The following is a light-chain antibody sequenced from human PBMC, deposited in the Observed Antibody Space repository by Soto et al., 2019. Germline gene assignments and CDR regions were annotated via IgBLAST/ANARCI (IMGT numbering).Light chain of an antibody. V-gene: IGKV1-33*01. Sequence: DIQMTQSPSSLSASVGDRVTITCQASQGISNYLNWYQQKPGKAPKLLIYGASNLEKGVPSRFSGSESGTDFTFTISSLQPEDFATYYCHQYHNLPYTFGQRTKLEIK. CDR1: QGISNY. CDR3: HQYHNLPYT. J-gene: IGKJ2*01. CDR2: GAS.